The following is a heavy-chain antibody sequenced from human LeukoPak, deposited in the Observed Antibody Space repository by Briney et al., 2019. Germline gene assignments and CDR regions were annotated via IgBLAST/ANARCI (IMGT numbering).Heavy chain of an antibody. CDR2: ISSSSYI. D-gene: IGHD3-10*01. CDR1: GFTFSSYS. V-gene: IGHV3-21*01. Sequence: GGSLRLSCAASGFTFSSYSLNWVRQAPGKGLEWVSSISSSSYIYYADSVKGRFTISRDNAKNSLYLQMNSLRAEDTAVYYCARDFHSGVRGVILKYFDYWGQGTLVTVSS. J-gene: IGHJ4*02. CDR3: ARDFHSGVRGVILKYFDY.